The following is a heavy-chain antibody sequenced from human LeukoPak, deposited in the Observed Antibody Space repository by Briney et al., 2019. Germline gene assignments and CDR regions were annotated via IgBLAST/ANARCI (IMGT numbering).Heavy chain of an antibody. D-gene: IGHD3-10*01. CDR1: GGSISSGDYY. CDR2: IYYSGST. J-gene: IGHJ5*02. Sequence: SETLSLTCTVSGGSISSGDYYWSWIRQPPGKGLEWIGYIYYSGSTYYNPPLKSRVTISVDTSKNQFSLKLSSVTAADTAVYYCARGRHYGSGSYFDPWGQGTLVTVSS. CDR3: ARGRHYGSGSYFDP. V-gene: IGHV4-30-4*01.